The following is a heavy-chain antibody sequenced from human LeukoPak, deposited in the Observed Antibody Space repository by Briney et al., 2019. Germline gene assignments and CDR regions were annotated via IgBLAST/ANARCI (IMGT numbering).Heavy chain of an antibody. CDR3: ARLEVPGVIPLGKY. V-gene: IGHV1-18*01. D-gene: IGHD3-10*01. J-gene: IGHJ4*02. Sequence: ASVHVSCKASGYTFTSYGISWVRQAPGQGLEWMGWISAYNGNTNYAQKLQGRVTMTTETSTSTAYLELRSLRSDDTAVYYCARLEVPGVIPLGKYWGQGNLVTVSS. CDR1: GYTFTSYG. CDR2: ISAYNGNT.